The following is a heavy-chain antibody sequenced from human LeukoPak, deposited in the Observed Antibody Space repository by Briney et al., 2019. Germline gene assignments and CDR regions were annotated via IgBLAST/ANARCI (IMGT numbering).Heavy chain of an antibody. CDR3: ARPKYTSGWFRSYFNY. Sequence: QPGGSLRLSCAASGFTFSSYNMNWVRQAPGKGLEWVSVIYSGGSTYYADSVKGRFTISSDNSKNTLYLQMNTLRAEDTAVYYCARPKYTSGWFRSYFNYWGQGTLVTVSS. V-gene: IGHV3-66*01. CDR1: GFTFSSYN. D-gene: IGHD6-19*01. J-gene: IGHJ4*02. CDR2: IYSGGST.